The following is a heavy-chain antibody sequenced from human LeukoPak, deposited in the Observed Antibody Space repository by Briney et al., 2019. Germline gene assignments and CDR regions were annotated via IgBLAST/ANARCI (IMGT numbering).Heavy chain of an antibody. J-gene: IGHJ5*02. CDR2: ISSGGSAT. CDR3: ARAPLDSSGNHWGVWFDP. Sequence: GGSLRLSCAASGFTFSYYEMNWVRQAPGRGLEWVAYISSGGSATYYADSVKGRFTISRDNAQNSLYLQMNSLRAEDTAVYYCARAPLDSSGNHWGVWFDPWGQGTLVTVSS. D-gene: IGHD3-22*01. V-gene: IGHV3-48*03. CDR1: GFTFSYYE.